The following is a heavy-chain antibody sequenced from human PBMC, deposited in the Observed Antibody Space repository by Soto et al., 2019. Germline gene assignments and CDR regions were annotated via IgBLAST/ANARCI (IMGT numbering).Heavy chain of an antibody. D-gene: IGHD3-10*01. CDR3: ARASRYYGSGSRSYFDY. CDR1: GGSISSGGYY. Sequence: PSETLSLTCTVSGGSISSGGYYWSWIRQHPGKGLEWIGYIYYSGSTYYNPSLKSRVTISVDTSKNQFSLKLSSVTAADTAVYYCARASRYYGSGSRSYFDYWGQGTPVTVSS. CDR2: IYYSGST. V-gene: IGHV4-31*03. J-gene: IGHJ4*02.